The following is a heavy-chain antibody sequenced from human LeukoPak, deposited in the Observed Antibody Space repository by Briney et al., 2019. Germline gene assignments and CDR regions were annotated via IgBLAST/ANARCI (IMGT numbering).Heavy chain of an antibody. CDR1: GYTFTDYP. Sequence: ASVKVSCKASGYTFTDYPLHWVRQAPGQGLEWMGWINPNSGGANYAQKFQGRVSMTRDTSISTAHMELSRLTSDDTAVYYCAGRSSAESFQHWGQGTLVTVSS. V-gene: IGHV1-2*02. CDR3: AGRSSAESFQH. D-gene: IGHD2-15*01. J-gene: IGHJ1*01. CDR2: INPNSGGA.